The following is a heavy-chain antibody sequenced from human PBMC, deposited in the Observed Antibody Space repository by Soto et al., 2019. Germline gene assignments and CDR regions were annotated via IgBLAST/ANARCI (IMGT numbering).Heavy chain of an antibody. V-gene: IGHV3-53*01. J-gene: IGHJ4*02. CDR1: GFTVSSNY. D-gene: IGHD5-12*01. CDR3: ARVGDGYNTLDY. Sequence: LRLSCAASGFTVSSNYMSWVRQAPGKGLEWVSVIYSGGSTYYADPVKGRFTISRDNSKNTLYLQMNSLRAEDTAVYYCARVGDGYNTLDYWGQGTLVTVSS. CDR2: IYSGGST.